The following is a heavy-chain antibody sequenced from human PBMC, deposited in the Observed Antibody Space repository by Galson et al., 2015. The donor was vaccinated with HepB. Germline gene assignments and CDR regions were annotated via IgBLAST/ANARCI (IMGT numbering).Heavy chain of an antibody. CDR1: GFTFSDYY. CDR3: AREFLTLRFLEWVVRAPSHNWFDP. V-gene: IGHV3-11*01. Sequence: SLRLSCAASGFTFSDYYMSWIRQAPGKGLEWVSYISSSGSTIYYADSVKGRFTISRDNAKNSLYLQMNSLRAEDTAVYYCAREFLTLRFLEWVVRAPSHNWFDPWGQGTLVTVSS. CDR2: ISSSGSTI. D-gene: IGHD3-3*01. J-gene: IGHJ5*02.